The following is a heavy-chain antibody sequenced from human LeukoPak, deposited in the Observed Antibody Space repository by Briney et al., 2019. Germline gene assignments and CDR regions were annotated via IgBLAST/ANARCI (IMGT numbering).Heavy chain of an antibody. CDR2: ISSSSSYI. V-gene: IGHV3-21*01. Sequence: SGGPLRLSCAASGFTFSSYSMNWVRQAPGKGLEWVSSISSSSSYIYYADSVKGRFTISRDNAKNSLYLQMNSLRAEDTAVYYCARPLTSGSYSFDYWGQGTLVTVSS. CDR3: ARPLTSGSYSFDY. CDR1: GFTFSSYS. D-gene: IGHD1-26*01. J-gene: IGHJ4*02.